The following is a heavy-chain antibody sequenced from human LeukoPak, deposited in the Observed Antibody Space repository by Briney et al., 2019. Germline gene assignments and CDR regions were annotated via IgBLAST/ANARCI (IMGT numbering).Heavy chain of an antibody. CDR2: ISTSGTTI. CDR3: VRGAGPLFDP. Sequence: GGSLRLSCAVSGFTFSDHYMSWIRQAPGKGLEWLSYISTSGTTIYYADSVKGRLTTSRDNAKNSLYLQMNSLRPEDTAVYYCVRGAGPLFDPWGQGTLVTVSS. J-gene: IGHJ5*02. CDR1: GFTFSDHY. V-gene: IGHV3-11*01.